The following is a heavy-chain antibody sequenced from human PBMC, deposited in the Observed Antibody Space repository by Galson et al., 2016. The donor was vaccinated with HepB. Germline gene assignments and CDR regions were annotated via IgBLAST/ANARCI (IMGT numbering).Heavy chain of an antibody. Sequence: SLRLSCAASGITLTTYSMSWVRQAPGKGLEWVSVIWSDGSNKYYADSVKGRFTISRDNSKNTLYLQMNSLRAEDTAVYYCAREGHYSAWFVIDYWGQGTLVTVSS. J-gene: IGHJ4*02. CDR2: IWSDGSNK. D-gene: IGHD6-19*01. CDR1: GITLTTYS. V-gene: IGHV3-33*08. CDR3: AREGHYSAWFVIDY.